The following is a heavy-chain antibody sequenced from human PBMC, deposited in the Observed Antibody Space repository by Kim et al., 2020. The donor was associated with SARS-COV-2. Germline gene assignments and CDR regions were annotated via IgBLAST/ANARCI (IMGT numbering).Heavy chain of an antibody. Sequence: ASVKVSCKASGFTFTNYGFTWVRQAPGQGLEWLGWISGYDGSTNYAPRLQDRVTLTTDIATSTVYLDLRSLRSDDTAIYYCARDSLALYRSLWNWLDHWG. V-gene: IGHV1-18*01. CDR3: ARDSLALYRSLWNWLDH. CDR1: GFTFTNYG. CDR2: ISGYDGST. D-gene: IGHD3-16*02. J-gene: IGHJ5*02.